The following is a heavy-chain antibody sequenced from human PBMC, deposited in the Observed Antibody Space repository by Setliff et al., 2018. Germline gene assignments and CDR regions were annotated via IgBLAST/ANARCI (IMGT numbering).Heavy chain of an antibody. CDR2: IHHSGKA. CDR3: ARHATYYYGSGNLPFDH. D-gene: IGHD3-10*01. CDR1: GFSISSGYY. J-gene: IGHJ4*02. Sequence: SETLSLTCAVSGFSISSGYYWGWIRQPPGKGLEWIVNIHHSGKAYYNPSLNSRVTISFDTSRNQFSLELSSVTAADTAVYYCARHATYYYGSGNLPFDHWAQGSLVTVSS. V-gene: IGHV4-38-2*01.